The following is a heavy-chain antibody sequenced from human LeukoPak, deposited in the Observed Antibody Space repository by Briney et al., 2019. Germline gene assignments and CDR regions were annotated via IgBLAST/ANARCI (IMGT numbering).Heavy chain of an antibody. V-gene: IGHV1-69*05. CDR2: IIPIFGTA. CDR3: ARGARGSSGYYDAFDI. D-gene: IGHD3-22*01. Sequence: GASVKVSCKASGGTFSSYAISWVRQAPGQGLEWMGRIIPIFGTANYAQKFQGRVTITTDETTSTAYMELSSLRSEDTAVYYCARGARGSSGYYDAFDIWGQGTMVTVSS. CDR1: GGTFSSYA. J-gene: IGHJ3*02.